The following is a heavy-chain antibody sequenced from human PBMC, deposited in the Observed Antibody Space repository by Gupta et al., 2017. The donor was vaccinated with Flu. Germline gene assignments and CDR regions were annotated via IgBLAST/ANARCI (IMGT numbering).Heavy chain of an antibody. CDR1: GVTFSTYS. V-gene: IGHV1-69*01. J-gene: IGHJ4*02. D-gene: IGHD2-15*01. CDR2: IIPVFGPT. Sequence: QVPLVQPGAEVKKPGSWVKVSCKDSGVTFSTYSNNLVRQAPGQGLAWRGGIIPVFGPTNYAQKFQGRVTITADESTSTDYMEISSLRSEDTSVYYCARKGGGHCSGGSCYSFDFWGQGTLVTVSS. CDR3: ARKGGGHCSGGSCYSFDF.